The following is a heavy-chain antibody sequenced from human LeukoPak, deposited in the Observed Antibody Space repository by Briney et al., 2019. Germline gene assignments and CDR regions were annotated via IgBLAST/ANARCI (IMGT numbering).Heavy chain of an antibody. J-gene: IGHJ3*01. V-gene: IGHV1-2*02. CDR3: ARGLYYYDSSGYPPEL. CDR1: GYTFTGYY. D-gene: IGHD3-22*01. CDR2: INPNSGGT. Sequence: GASVKVSCKASGYTFTGYYMHWVRQAPGQGLEWMGWINPNSGGTNYAQKFQGRVTMTRDTSISTAYMELSRLRSDDTAVYYCARGLYYYDSSGYPPELWGQGTMITVSS.